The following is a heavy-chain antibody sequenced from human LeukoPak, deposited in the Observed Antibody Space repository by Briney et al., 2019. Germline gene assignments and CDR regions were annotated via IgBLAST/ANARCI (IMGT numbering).Heavy chain of an antibody. CDR1: GFTFDDYA. CDR2: ISWNSGSI. D-gene: IGHD6-19*01. V-gene: IGHV3-9*01. Sequence: GGSLRLSCAASGFTFDDYAMHWVRQAPGKGLEWVSGISWNSGSIGYADSVKGRFTISRDNAKNSLYLQMNSLRAEDTALYYCAKDRKAVAHGDMDVWGKGTTVTISS. J-gene: IGHJ6*03. CDR3: AKDRKAVAHGDMDV.